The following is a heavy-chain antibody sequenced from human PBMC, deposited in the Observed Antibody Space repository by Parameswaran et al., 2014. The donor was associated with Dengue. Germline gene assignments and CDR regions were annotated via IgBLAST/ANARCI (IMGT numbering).Heavy chain of an antibody. V-gene: IGHV3-30*14. CDR2: ISYDGVIK. J-gene: IGHJ6*02. D-gene: IGHD6-19*01. Sequence: WIRQPPGKGLEWVAVISYDGVIKYYADSVKGRFTISRDSSKNTLFLEMNSLRGEDTALYYCARDSTPLYSSGWSSYPYYGVDVWGQGTTVTVSS. CDR3: ARDSTPLYSSGWSSYPYYGVDV.